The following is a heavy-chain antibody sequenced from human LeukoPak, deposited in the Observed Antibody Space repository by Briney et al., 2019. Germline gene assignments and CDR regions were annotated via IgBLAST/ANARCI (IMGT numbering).Heavy chain of an antibody. Sequence: SETLSLTCTVSGYSISSGYYWGWIRQPPGKGLEWIGSIYYSGSTYYNPSLKSRVTISVDTSKNQFSLKLSSVTAADTAVYYCARGGSGSYYDHYYYYYGMDVWGQGTTVTVSS. D-gene: IGHD3-10*01. CDR1: GYSISSGYY. J-gene: IGHJ6*02. CDR3: ARGGSGSYYDHYYYYYGMDV. CDR2: IYYSGST. V-gene: IGHV4-38-2*02.